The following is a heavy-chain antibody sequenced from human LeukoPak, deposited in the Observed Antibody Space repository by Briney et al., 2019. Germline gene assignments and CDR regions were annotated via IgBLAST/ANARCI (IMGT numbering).Heavy chain of an antibody. CDR2: IYDSGST. CDR1: GGSIRSSYYY. Sequence: SETLSLTCTVSGGSIRSSYYYWGWIRQPPGKGLEWIGSIYDSGSTYYNPSLKSRVTISVDTSKNQFSLKLNSVTAADTAVYYCARQLAPTYYYGSGSSFDYWGQGTLVTVSS. D-gene: IGHD3-10*01. J-gene: IGHJ4*02. V-gene: IGHV4-39*01. CDR3: ARQLAPTYYYGSGSSFDY.